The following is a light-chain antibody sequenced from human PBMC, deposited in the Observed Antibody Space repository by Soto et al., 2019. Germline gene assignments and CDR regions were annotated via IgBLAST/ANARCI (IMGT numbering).Light chain of an antibody. CDR3: CSYTITSTLMI. Sequence: QSALTQPASVSGSPGQSITISCSGTPSDIGAYNYVSWYQHLPGKAPEVIIYDVTNRPSGVSSRFSGSKSGTTASLTISGLQAEDEANYYCCSYTITSTLMIFGGGTKVTVL. CDR2: DVT. V-gene: IGLV2-14*03. CDR1: PSDIGAYNY. J-gene: IGLJ2*01.